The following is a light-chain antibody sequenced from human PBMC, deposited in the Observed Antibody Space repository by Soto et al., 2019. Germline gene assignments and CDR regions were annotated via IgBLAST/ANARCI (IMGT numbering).Light chain of an antibody. J-gene: IGKJ5*01. CDR3: QQYHWAPDT. CDR1: QIVGGDT. Sequence: IVLTQSPGTLALSPGEIATXSXXXSQIVGGDTLAWFQQRPGQAPRXVIYGASNRAAGIPDRFSGSGSGTDFTLTVSRLEPEDFAMYYCQQYHWAPDTLGQGTRLEI. CDR2: GAS. V-gene: IGKV3-20*01.